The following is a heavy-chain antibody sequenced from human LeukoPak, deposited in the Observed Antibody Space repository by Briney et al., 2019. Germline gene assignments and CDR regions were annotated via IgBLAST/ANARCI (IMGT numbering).Heavy chain of an antibody. D-gene: IGHD3-9*01. CDR3: ARGNRYYDILTGYRWDAFDI. CDR1: GGSISSGGYY. V-gene: IGHV4-30-2*01. CDR2: IYHSGST. J-gene: IGHJ3*02. Sequence: SETLSLTCTVSGGSISSGGYYWSWIRQPPGKGLEWIGYIYHSGSTYYNPSLKSRVTISVDRSKNQFSLKLSSVTAADTAVYYCARGNRYYDILTGYRWDAFDIWGQGTMVTVSS.